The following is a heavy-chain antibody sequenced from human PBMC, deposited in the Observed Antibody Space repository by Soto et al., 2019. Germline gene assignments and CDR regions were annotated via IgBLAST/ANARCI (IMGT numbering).Heavy chain of an antibody. CDR3: AKDSTEDLSMFVYYDSGMDV. D-gene: IGHD3-10*02. CDR2: ISGSGGST. Sequence: EVQLLESGGGLVQPGGSLRLSCAASGFTFSSYAMSWVRQAPGKGLEWVSAISGSGGSTYYADSLKGRFTSSRDNSKNALYLQMKSLRVVDTAVYYCAKDSTEDLSMFVYYDSGMDVWGQGTTVTVSS. V-gene: IGHV3-23*01. CDR1: GFTFSSYA. J-gene: IGHJ6*02.